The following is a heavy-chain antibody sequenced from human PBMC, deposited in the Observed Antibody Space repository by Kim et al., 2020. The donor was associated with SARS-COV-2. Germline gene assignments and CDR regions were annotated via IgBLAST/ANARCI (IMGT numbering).Heavy chain of an antibody. V-gene: IGHV1-3*01. D-gene: IGHD6-19*01. CDR2: NK. Sequence: NKRYSQKFQARVAITRDTTAPTAYLELSGLRSEDTAVYYCAREAVAGSFDYWGQGTLVTVSS. CDR3: AREAVAGSFDY. J-gene: IGHJ4*02.